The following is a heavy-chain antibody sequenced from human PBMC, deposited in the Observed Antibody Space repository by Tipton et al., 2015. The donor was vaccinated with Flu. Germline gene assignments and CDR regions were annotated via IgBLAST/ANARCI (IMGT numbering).Heavy chain of an antibody. CDR2: VNRDGTEK. Sequence: SLRLSCTASEFMFSDYGMQWVRQTPGKGLEWVANVNRDGTEKHYVDSVKGRFTISRDNARNSLYLQMNSLRADDTAVYFCARDGPPYSPTSGWFDPWGPGTLVTVSS. V-gene: IGHV3-7*01. CDR1: EFMFSDYG. J-gene: IGHJ5*02. CDR3: ARDGPPYSPTSGWFDP. D-gene: IGHD1-26*01.